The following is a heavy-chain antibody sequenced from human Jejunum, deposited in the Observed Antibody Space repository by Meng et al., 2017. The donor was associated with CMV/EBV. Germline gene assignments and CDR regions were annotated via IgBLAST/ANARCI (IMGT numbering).Heavy chain of an antibody. V-gene: IGHV4-34*01. CDR1: GGSLSGYF. Sequence: CAVHGGSLSGYFWAYLSRPPGKGLEWIGEINFSGNTYYNPSLESRLTMSLDTSKNQFTLELSSVTAADTAVYYCGRGDAYFPETWGQGILVTVSS. J-gene: IGHJ5*02. CDR2: INFSGNT. D-gene: IGHD1-14*01. CDR3: GRGDAYFPET.